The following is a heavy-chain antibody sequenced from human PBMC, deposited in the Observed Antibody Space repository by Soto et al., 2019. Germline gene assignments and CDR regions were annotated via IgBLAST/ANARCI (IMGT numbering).Heavy chain of an antibody. D-gene: IGHD2-2*01. CDR3: ARVGDIVVVPGGRWGWFDP. CDR1: GFTVSSNH. Sequence: EVQLVESGGGLVQPGGSLRLSCAASGFTVSSNHMSWVRQAPGKGLEWVSVLQSGGSTDYADTVKGRFTISSDTSKNTLYLQMNSLRVEDTALYYCARVGDIVVVPGGRWGWFDPWGQGILVTVSS. V-gene: IGHV3-66*01. J-gene: IGHJ5*02. CDR2: LQSGGST.